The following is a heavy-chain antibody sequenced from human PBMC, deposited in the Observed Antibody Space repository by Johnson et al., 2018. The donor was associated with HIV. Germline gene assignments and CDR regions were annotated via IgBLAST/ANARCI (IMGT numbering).Heavy chain of an antibody. V-gene: IGHV3-52*01. Sequence: VQLVESGGGLVQPGGSLRLSCAASGFTFSSSWMHWVCQAPEKGLEWVADIKCDGSEKYYVDSVKGRLTISRDNAKNSLYLQVNSLRAEDTAVYFCARGVKQQLSVVDAFDIWGQGTMVTVSS. CDR3: ARGVKQQLSVVDAFDI. CDR2: IKCDGSEK. CDR1: GFTFSSSW. J-gene: IGHJ3*02. D-gene: IGHD6-13*01.